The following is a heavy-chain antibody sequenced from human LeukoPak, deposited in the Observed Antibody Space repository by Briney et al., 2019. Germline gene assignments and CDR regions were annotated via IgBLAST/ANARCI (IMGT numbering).Heavy chain of an antibody. CDR3: ARNLIPEQLVLNF. CDR1: GGSISSSSYY. D-gene: IGHD6-13*01. Sequence: PSETLSLTCTVSGGSISSSSYYWGWIRQPPGKGLEWIGSIYYSGSTYYNPSLKSRVTMSVDTSKSQFSLNLKSVTPEDTAVYYCARNLIPEQLVLNFWGQGTLVTVPS. CDR2: IYYSGST. J-gene: IGHJ4*02. V-gene: IGHV4-39*07.